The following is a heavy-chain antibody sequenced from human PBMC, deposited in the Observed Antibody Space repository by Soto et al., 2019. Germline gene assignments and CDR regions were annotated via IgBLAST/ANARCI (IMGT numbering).Heavy chain of an antibody. CDR1: GGTFSSYA. CDR2: IIPIFGTA. D-gene: IGHD5-18*01. CDR3: AREDTALVLRYYGMDV. Sequence: QVQLVQSGAEVKKPGSSVKVSCKASGGTFSSYAISWVRQAPGQGLEWMGGIIPIFGTANYAQKFQGRVTITADESTSTAYMELSSLRSKDTAVYYCAREDTALVLRYYGMDVWGQGTTVTVSS. V-gene: IGHV1-69*01. J-gene: IGHJ6*02.